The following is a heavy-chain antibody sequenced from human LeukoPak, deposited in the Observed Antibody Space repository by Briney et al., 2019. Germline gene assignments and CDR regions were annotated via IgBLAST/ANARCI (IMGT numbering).Heavy chain of an antibody. D-gene: IGHD3-3*01. J-gene: IGHJ6*02. CDR1: GFTFSSYA. CDR3: AKVLSDFWSGYSLFNYYYYGMDV. V-gene: IGHV3-23*01. CDR2: ISGSGGST. Sequence: GGSLRLSCAASGFTFSSYAMSWVRQAPGKGLEWVSAISGSGGSTYYADSAKGRFTISRDNSKNTLYLQMNSLRAEDTAVYYCAKVLSDFWSGYSLFNYYYYGMDVWGQGTTVTVSS.